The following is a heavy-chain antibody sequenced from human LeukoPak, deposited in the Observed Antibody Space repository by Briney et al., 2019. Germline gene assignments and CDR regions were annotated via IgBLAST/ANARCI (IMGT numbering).Heavy chain of an antibody. CDR2: ISWNSGSI. CDR3: GRGDGYYYYGMDV. D-gene: IGHD2-21*02. Sequence: GGSLRLSCAASGFTFDDCAMHWVRQAPGKGLEWVSGISWNSGSIGYADSVKGRFTISRDNAKNSLYLQMNSLRAEDTAVYYCGRGDGYYYYGMDVWGQGTTVTVSS. J-gene: IGHJ6*02. CDR1: GFTFDDCA. V-gene: IGHV3-9*01.